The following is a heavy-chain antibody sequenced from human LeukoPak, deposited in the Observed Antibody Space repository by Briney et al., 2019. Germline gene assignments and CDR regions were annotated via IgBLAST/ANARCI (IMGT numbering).Heavy chain of an antibody. CDR1: GYTFTSYY. Sequence: GESLKLSCKASGYTFTSYYMHWVRQAPGQGLEWMGLINPNGGDTNYERKFLGTVTTTRNTSISTAYMELSRTTADYSAVYYRARDGGTAVVSVFDYWGQGTLVTVSS. CDR2: INPNGGDT. V-gene: IGHV1-2*02. CDR3: ARDGGTAVVSVFDY. J-gene: IGHJ4*02. D-gene: IGHD5-18*01.